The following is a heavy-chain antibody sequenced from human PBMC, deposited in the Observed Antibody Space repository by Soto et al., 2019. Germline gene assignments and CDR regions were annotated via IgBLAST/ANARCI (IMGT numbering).Heavy chain of an antibody. J-gene: IGHJ4*02. CDR1: GYTFISYG. CDR3: ARYRREAVAGYTLDN. CDR2: ISAYNGNT. D-gene: IGHD6-13*01. V-gene: IGHV1-18*01. Sequence: ASVKVSCKASGYTFISYGITWVRQAPGQGLEWMGWISAYNGNTNYAQKLQGRVTMTTDTSTSTAYMELRSLSSDDTAVYYCARYRREAVAGYTLDNWGQGILVTVSS.